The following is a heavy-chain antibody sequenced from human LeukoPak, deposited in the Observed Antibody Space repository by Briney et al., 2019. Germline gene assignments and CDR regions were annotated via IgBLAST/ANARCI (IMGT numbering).Heavy chain of an antibody. V-gene: IGHV4-59*04. D-gene: IGHD6-6*01. CDR2: IYYSGST. Sequence: SETLSLTCTVSGGSISSYYWNWIRQPPGKGLEWIGNIYYSGSTYYNPSLKSRLTMAVDRSNNQFSLNLNSVTAADTAVYYCARIIAASQDVFDIWGLGTMITVSS. J-gene: IGHJ3*02. CDR1: GGSISSYY. CDR3: ARIIAASQDVFDI.